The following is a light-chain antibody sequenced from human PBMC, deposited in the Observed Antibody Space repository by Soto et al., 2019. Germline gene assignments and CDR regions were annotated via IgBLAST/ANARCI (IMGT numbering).Light chain of an antibody. Sequence: LTQPASVSGSPGQSITISCTGTSSDVGNYNYVSWYQHHPGKAPKVMIYEVRNRPSGVSNRFSGSKSGNTASLTISGLQAEDEADYYCSSYSSTKTRVFGTGTKVTVL. CDR3: SSYSSTKTRV. CDR1: SSDVGNYNY. V-gene: IGLV2-14*01. J-gene: IGLJ1*01. CDR2: EVR.